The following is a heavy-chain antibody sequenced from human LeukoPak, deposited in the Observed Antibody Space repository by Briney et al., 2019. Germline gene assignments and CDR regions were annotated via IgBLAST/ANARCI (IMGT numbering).Heavy chain of an antibody. J-gene: IGHJ3*02. CDR2: IKQDGSEK. D-gene: IGHD2-15*01. CDR1: GFTFSSHW. Sequence: PGGSLRLSCAASGFTFSSHWMSWVRQAPGKGLEWVANIKQDGSEKYYVDSVKGRFTISRDNAKNSLYLQMNSLRADDTAVYYCASSLSYCSGGSCYVDAFDIWGQGTMVTVSS. CDR3: ASSLSYCSGGSCYVDAFDI. V-gene: IGHV3-7*01.